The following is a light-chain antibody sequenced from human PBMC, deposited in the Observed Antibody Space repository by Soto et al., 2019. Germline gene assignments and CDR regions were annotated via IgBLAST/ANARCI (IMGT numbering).Light chain of an antibody. J-gene: IGKJ2*01. CDR1: QSVSSY. V-gene: IGKV3-11*01. CDR2: DAS. CDR3: QQRSNWPPYT. Sequence: EIVLTQSPATLSLSPGERATLSCRASQSVSSYLAWYQQKPGQPPRLLIYDASNRATGIPARFSGSGSGTDFTLTISSLEPEDFAVYCCQQRSNWPPYTFGQGTKLEIK.